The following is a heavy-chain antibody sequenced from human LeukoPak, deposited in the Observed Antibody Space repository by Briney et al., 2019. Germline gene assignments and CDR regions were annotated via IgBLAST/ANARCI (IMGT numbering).Heavy chain of an antibody. CDR1: GDSIGSYY. CDR2: IYYSGST. CDR3: ARSAFLVTAPGLYYFDY. J-gene: IGHJ4*02. V-gene: IGHV4-59*01. Sequence: TSETLSLTCTISGDSIGSYYWSWIRQPPGKGLEWIAYIYYSGSTKYNPSLKSRVTMSVDTSKNQFSLKLTSVTAADTAVYYCARSAFLVTAPGLYYFDYWGQGALVAVSS. D-gene: IGHD6-13*01.